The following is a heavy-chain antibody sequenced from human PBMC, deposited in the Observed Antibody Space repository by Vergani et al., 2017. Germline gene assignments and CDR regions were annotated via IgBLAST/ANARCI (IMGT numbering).Heavy chain of an antibody. Sequence: EVQLLESGGNLVQPGGSLRLSCAASGFTFTNFAMTWVRQAPGEGLEWVSGISGSGGFTYYADSVKGRFTISRDNAKKSVYLQMNSLRAEDTAVYFCARDLAVVPAADDAFDVWGQGTMVTVSS. J-gene: IGHJ3*01. CDR1: GFTFTNFA. CDR2: ISGSGGFT. V-gene: IGHV3-23*01. D-gene: IGHD2-2*01. CDR3: ARDLAVVPAADDAFDV.